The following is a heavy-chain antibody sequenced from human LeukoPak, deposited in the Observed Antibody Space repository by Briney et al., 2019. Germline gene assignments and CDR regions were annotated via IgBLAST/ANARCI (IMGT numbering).Heavy chain of an antibody. CDR1: GFTVSSNY. J-gene: IGHJ3*02. D-gene: IGHD3-16*01. CDR3: AREVGGSAFDI. CDR2: IYSGGST. Sequence: GGSLRLSCAASGFTVSSNYMSWVRQAPGKGLEWVSIIYSGGSTYYADSVTGRFTISRHNSKNTLYLQMNSLRAEDTAVYYCAREVGGSAFDIWGPGKMGSVSS. V-gene: IGHV3-53*04.